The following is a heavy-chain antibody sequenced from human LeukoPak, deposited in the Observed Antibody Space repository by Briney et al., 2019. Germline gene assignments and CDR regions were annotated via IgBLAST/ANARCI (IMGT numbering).Heavy chain of an antibody. J-gene: IGHJ4*02. CDR3: ARGMIVVVPAAIAFDY. Sequence: SETLSLTCAVYGGSFSGYYWSWIRQPPGKGLEWIVEINHSGSTNYNPSLKSRVTISVDTSKNQFSLKLSSVTAADTAVYYCARGMIVVVPAAIAFDYWGQGTLVTVSS. V-gene: IGHV4-34*01. CDR1: GGSFSGYY. CDR2: INHSGST. D-gene: IGHD2-2*01.